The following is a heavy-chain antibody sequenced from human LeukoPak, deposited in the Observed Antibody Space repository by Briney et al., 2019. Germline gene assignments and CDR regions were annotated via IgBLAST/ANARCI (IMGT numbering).Heavy chain of an antibody. J-gene: IGHJ6*03. V-gene: IGHV5-51*01. CDR3: ARLAPWGSEVPAAIGYYYYMDV. D-gene: IGHD2-2*01. CDR1: GYSFATYW. CDR2: IYPGDSDT. Sequence: VESLKISCKVSGYSFATYWIGWVRQMPGKGLEWMGIIYPGDSDTRYSPSFQGQVTISADKSISTAYLQWSSLKASDTAMYYCARLAPWGSEVPAAIGYYYYMDVWGKGTTVTVSS.